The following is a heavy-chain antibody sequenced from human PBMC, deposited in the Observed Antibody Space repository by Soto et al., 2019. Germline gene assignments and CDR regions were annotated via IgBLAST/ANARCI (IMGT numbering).Heavy chain of an antibody. V-gene: IGHV3-23*01. J-gene: IGHJ5*02. D-gene: IGHD6-19*01. CDR1: GFTFSSYA. CDR2: ISGSGGST. CDR3: AKEVFSSDWFDP. Sequence: PGGSLRLSCAASGFTFSSYAMSWVRQAQGKGLEWVSAISGSGGSTYYADSVKGRLTISRNNSKNTLYPQMNSLRAEDLCVYYCAKEVFSSDWFDPWGQGTLVTVSS.